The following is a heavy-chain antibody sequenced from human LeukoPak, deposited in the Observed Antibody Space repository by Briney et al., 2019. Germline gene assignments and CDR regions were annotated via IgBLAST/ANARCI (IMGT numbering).Heavy chain of an antibody. CDR2: IKGDGSHT. Sequence: GGSLRLSCAASGFTFSNYWMHWVRQAPGKGLVWVSRIKGDGSHTIYADSVKGRFTISRDNSKNTLYLQMNSLRAEDTAVYYCAKFHVTGTLGYCSSTSCYTAYYYGMDVWGQGTTVTVSS. D-gene: IGHD2-2*02. V-gene: IGHV3-74*01. CDR1: GFTFSNYW. J-gene: IGHJ6*02. CDR3: AKFHVTGTLGYCSSTSCYTAYYYGMDV.